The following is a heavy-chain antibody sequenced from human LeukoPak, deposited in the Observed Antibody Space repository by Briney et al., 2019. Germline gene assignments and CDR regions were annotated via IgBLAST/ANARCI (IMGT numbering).Heavy chain of an antibody. J-gene: IGHJ4*02. CDR1: GFTFDDYA. D-gene: IGHD2-2*01. CDR3: ARGRMGSSTSC. V-gene: IGHV3-9*01. CDR2: ISWNSGSI. Sequence: GRSPRLSCAASGFTFDDYAMPWVRQAPGKGLEWVSGISWNSGSIGYADSVKGRFTISRDNAKNSLYLQMNSLRAEDTAVYYCARGRMGSSTSCWGQGTLVTVSS.